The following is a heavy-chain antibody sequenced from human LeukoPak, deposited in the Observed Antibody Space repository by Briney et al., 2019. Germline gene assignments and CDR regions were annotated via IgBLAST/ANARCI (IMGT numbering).Heavy chain of an antibody. Sequence: GGSLRLSCAASGFTFSTYSMNWVRQAPGKGLEWVSSISNSGTYIYYADSVKGRITISRDNAKNSLYLQMNSLRAEDTAVYYCARRRDSGSLQHFDYWGQGTLVTVSS. J-gene: IGHJ4*02. CDR1: GFTFSTYS. D-gene: IGHD1-26*01. CDR2: ISNSGTYI. V-gene: IGHV3-21*01. CDR3: ARRRDSGSLQHFDY.